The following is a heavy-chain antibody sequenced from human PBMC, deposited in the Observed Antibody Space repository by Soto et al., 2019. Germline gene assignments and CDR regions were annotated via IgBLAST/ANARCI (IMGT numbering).Heavy chain of an antibody. V-gene: IGHV6-1*01. CDR2: TYYRSKWYY. CDR1: GDRVSSNSAG. D-gene: IGHD1-26*01. Sequence: PSQTLSLTCAITGDRVSSNSAGWSWVRQSPSRGSEWLGRTYYRSKWYYENEVSVRGRITITPDTSKNQYSLQLNLVTPEDTAVYFCARGEQYSGRIFDYWGQGTLVTVSS. CDR3: ARGEQYSGRIFDY. J-gene: IGHJ4*01.